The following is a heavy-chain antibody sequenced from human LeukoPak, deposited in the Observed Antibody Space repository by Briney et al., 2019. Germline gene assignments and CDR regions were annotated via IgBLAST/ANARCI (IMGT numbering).Heavy chain of an antibody. CDR3: ASPLSITMVRGVKGYYGMDV. J-gene: IGHJ6*04. Sequence: PGGSLRLSCAASGFTVSSNYMSWVRQAPGKGLEWVSVIYSGGSTYYADSVKGRFTISRDNSKNTLYLQMNSLRAEDTAVYYCASPLSITMVRGVKGYYGMDVWGKGTTVTASS. D-gene: IGHD3-10*01. V-gene: IGHV3-53*01. CDR1: GFTVSSNY. CDR2: IYSGGST.